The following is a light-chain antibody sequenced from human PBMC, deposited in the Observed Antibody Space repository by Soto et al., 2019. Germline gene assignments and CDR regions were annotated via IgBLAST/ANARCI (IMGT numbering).Light chain of an antibody. CDR2: QAS. Sequence: IVMTQSPLSLPVTPGEPASISCRSSQSLLRSDGNNYLDWYLQRPGQSPQLLIYQASNRATGVPDRFHGSRSCADFTLTTSRVEAEDVGYYYCMQALETPLTFGQGTKADIK. CDR1: QSLLRSDGNNY. CDR3: MQALETPLT. J-gene: IGKJ1*01. V-gene: IGKV2-28*01.